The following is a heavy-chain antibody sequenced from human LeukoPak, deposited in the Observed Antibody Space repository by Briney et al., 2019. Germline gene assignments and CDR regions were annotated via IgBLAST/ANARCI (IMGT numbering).Heavy chain of an antibody. V-gene: IGHV1-2*02. CDR1: GYTFTGYY. CDR2: INPNSGGT. J-gene: IGHJ5*02. CDR3: ARARKPLGYCSSTSCYRRDWFDP. D-gene: IGHD2-2*01. Sequence: GASVKVSCKASGYTFTGYYMHWVRQAPGQGLEWMGWINPNSGGTNYAQKFQGRVTMTRDTSISTAYMELSRLRSDDTAVYCCARARKPLGYCSSTSCYRRDWFDPWGQGTLVTVSS.